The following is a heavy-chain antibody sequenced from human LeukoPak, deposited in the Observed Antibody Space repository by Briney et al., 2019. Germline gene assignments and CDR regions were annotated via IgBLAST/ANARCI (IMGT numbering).Heavy chain of an antibody. J-gene: IGHJ4*02. CDR1: GGSISSGDYY. CDR3: ARCLYYDILTAGSFDY. Sequence: PSETLSLTCTVSGGSISSGDYYWSWIRQPPGKGLEWIGYIYYSGSTYYNPSLKSRVTISVDTSKNQFSLKLSSVTAADTAVYYCARCLYYDILTAGSFDYWGQGTLVTVSS. D-gene: IGHD3-9*01. V-gene: IGHV4-30-4*01. CDR2: IYYSGST.